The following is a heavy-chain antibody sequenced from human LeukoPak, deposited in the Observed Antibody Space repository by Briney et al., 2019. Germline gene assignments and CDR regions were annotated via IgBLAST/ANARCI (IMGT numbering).Heavy chain of an antibody. J-gene: IGHJ6*02. V-gene: IGHV4-59*12. Sequence: PSETLSLTCTVSGGSISSYYWSWIRQPPGKGLEWIGYIYYSGSTNYNPSLKSRVTISVDTSKNQFSLKLSSVTAADTAVYYCASSVVPAARYYYYYYGMDVWGQGTTVTVSS. CDR2: IYYSGST. CDR1: GGSISSYY. CDR3: ASSVVPAARYYYYYYGMDV. D-gene: IGHD2-2*01.